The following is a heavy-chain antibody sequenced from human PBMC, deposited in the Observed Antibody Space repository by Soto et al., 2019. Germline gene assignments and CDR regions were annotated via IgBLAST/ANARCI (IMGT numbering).Heavy chain of an antibody. Sequence: ASVKVSCKASGYTLISYPIGWVRQAPGQGLEWMGWISGYNGNTNYAQNLQGRVTMTTDTSTSTAYMELRSLRSDDTAVYYCAREGPAPYYYYGMDVWGQGSTVTVS. CDR1: GYTLISYP. V-gene: IGHV1-18*01. J-gene: IGHJ6*02. CDR3: AREGPAPYYYYGMDV. CDR2: ISGYNGNT.